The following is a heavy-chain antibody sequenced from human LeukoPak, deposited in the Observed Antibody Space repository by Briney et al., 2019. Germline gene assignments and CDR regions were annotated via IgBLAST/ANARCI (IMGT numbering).Heavy chain of an antibody. V-gene: IGHV4-4*07. Sequence: PSETLSLTCTVSSGSISSYYWSWIRQPAGKGLEWIGRIYTSGSTNYNPSLKSRVTMSVDTSKNQFSLKLSSVTAADTAVYYCARDAQYCGGDCYLNWFDPWGQGTLVTVSS. CDR1: SGSISSYY. CDR3: ARDAQYCGGDCYLNWFDP. CDR2: IYTSGST. J-gene: IGHJ5*02. D-gene: IGHD2-21*02.